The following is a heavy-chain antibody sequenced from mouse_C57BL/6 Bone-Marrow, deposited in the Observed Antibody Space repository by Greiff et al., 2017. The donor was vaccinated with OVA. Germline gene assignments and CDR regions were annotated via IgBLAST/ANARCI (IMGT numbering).Heavy chain of an antibody. CDR1: GFTFSDYY. V-gene: IGHV5-12*01. Sequence: EVQRVESGGGLVQPGGSLKLSCAASGFTFSDYYMYWVRQTPEKRLEWVAYISNGGGSTYYPDTVKGRFTISRDNAKNTLYLQMSRLKSEDTAMYYCANSSSGYWYFDVWGTGTTVTVSS. J-gene: IGHJ1*03. CDR3: ANSSSGYWYFDV. D-gene: IGHD1-1*01. CDR2: ISNGGGST.